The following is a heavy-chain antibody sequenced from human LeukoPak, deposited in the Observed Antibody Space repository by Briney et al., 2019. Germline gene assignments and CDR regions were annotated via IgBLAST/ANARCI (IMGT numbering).Heavy chain of an antibody. CDR1: GGSFRGYY. D-gene: IGHD6-19*01. Sequence: SETLSLTCAVYGGSFRGYYWSWIRQPPGKGLEWIGEINHRGSTNYNPSLKSRVTISVDTSKNQFSLKLSSVTAADTAVYYCARGLSFYSSGWYGYWGQGTLVTVSS. J-gene: IGHJ4*02. CDR2: INHRGST. V-gene: IGHV4-34*01. CDR3: ARGLSFYSSGWYGY.